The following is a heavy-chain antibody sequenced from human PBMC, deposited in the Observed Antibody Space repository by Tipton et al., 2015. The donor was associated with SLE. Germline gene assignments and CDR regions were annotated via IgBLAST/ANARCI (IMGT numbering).Heavy chain of an antibody. CDR1: GASMNSGSYS. Sequence: TLSLTCSVSGASMNSGSYSWHWIRRPAGKALQWLGHIDSSGNTYYNPSLRSRVSTSVDVSRNQFSLTLNSVTAADTATYSCARETGTYYSTWFDSWGQGTLVTVSS. J-gene: IGHJ5*01. CDR2: IDSSGNT. D-gene: IGHD1-26*01. V-gene: IGHV4-61*09. CDR3: ARETGTYYSTWFDS.